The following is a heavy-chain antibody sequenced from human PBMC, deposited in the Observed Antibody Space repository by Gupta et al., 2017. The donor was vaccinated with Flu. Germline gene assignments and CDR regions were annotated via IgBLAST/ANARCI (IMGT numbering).Heavy chain of an antibody. V-gene: IGHV3-21*01. J-gene: IGHJ4*02. CDR1: FSSYS. CDR3: ARGGGYYYGADY. Sequence: FSSYSMNWVRQAPGKGLEWVSSISSSSSYIYYADSVKGRFTISRDNAKNSLYLQMNSLRAEDTAVYYCARGGGYYYGADYWGQGTLVTVSS. D-gene: IGHD3-22*01. CDR2: ISSSSSYI.